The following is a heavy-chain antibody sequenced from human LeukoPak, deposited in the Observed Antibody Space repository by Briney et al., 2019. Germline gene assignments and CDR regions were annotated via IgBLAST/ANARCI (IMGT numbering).Heavy chain of an antibody. Sequence: SETLSLTCTVSGYSISSGYYWGWIRQPPGKGLEWIGSIYYSWSTYYSPSLKSRVTISVDTSKNQFSLKLHSVTAADTAVYYCARGMNFDYWGQGTLVTVSS. J-gene: IGHJ4*02. CDR1: GYSISSGYY. V-gene: IGHV4-38-2*02. CDR2: IYYSWST. CDR3: ARGMNFDY.